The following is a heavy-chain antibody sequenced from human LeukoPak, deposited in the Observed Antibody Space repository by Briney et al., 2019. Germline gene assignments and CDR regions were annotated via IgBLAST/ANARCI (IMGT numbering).Heavy chain of an antibody. CDR2: INPSGGST. V-gene: IGHV1-46*01. Sequence: GTSVKVSCKASGYTLTNYYMHWVRQAPGQGLEWMGIINPSGGSTSYAQKFQGRVTMTRDTSTSTVYMELSSLRSEDTAVYYCARSLDRSGYSDAFDIWGQGTMVTVSS. D-gene: IGHD3-22*01. J-gene: IGHJ3*02. CDR3: ARSLDRSGYSDAFDI. CDR1: GYTLTNYY.